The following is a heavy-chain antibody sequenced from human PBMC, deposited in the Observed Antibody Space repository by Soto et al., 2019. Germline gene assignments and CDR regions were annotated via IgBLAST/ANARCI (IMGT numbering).Heavy chain of an antibody. CDR3: ASTGVTDYYYGMYV. D-gene: IGHD4-4*01. V-gene: IGHV4-39*01. J-gene: IGHJ6*02. Sequence: SETLSLTCTVSGGSISSSSYYWGWIRQPPGKGLEWIGSIYYSGSTYYNPSLKSRVTISVDTSKNQFSLKLSSVTAADTAVYYCASTGVTDYYYGMYVWGQGTTVTVSS. CDR1: GGSISSSSYY. CDR2: IYYSGST.